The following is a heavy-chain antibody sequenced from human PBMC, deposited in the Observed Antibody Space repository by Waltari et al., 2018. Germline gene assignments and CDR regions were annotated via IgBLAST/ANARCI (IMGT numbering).Heavy chain of an antibody. CDR1: GGSISSYY. J-gene: IGHJ3*02. V-gene: IGHV4-59*04. Sequence: QVQLQESGPGLVKPSETLSLTCTVSGGSISSYYWSWIRQPPGKGLEWIGYIYHSGSTYYNPSLKSRVTISVDTSKNQFSLKLSSVTAADTAVYYCAVLSGVDAFDIWGQGTMVTVSS. CDR3: AVLSGVDAFDI. CDR2: IYHSGST.